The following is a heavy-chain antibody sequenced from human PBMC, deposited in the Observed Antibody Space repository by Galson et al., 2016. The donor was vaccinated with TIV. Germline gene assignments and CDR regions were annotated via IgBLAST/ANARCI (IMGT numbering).Heavy chain of an antibody. CDR3: ARWNDHGDRSYDY. Sequence: SLRLSCAASGFIFSIYVMHWVRQAPGKGLEWVAVISHDGEKKFYADSVKGRVTISRDDSKNTVYLQMNNLRAEDTAVYYCARWNDHGDRSYDYWGQGTLVTVSS. CDR2: ISHDGEKK. V-gene: IGHV3-30*03. J-gene: IGHJ4*02. CDR1: GFIFSIYV. D-gene: IGHD4-17*01.